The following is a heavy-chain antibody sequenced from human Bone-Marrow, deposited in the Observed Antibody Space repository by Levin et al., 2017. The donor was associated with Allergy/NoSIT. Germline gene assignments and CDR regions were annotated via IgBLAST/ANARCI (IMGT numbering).Heavy chain of an antibody. CDR3: ARDLDTRELFDS. CDR1: GFKFSDRG. Sequence: GGSLRLSCAASGFKFSDRGMHWVRQAPGKGLEWVGIIWYDGTNKHYADSVRGRFTISRDNSKNTLYLQMNSLRAEDTAVYYCARDLDTRELFDSWGQGTLVTVAS. D-gene: IGHD5-24*01. J-gene: IGHJ4*02. V-gene: IGHV3-33*01. CDR2: IWYDGTNK.